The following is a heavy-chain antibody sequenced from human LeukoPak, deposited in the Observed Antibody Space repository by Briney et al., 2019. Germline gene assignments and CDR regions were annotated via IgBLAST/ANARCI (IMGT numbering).Heavy chain of an antibody. CDR3: ARLSSSWRDAFDI. V-gene: IGHV4-39*01. D-gene: IGHD6-13*01. CDR1: GGSISSTSYY. CDR2: IYYSGST. Sequence: SETLPLTCTVSGGSISSTSYYWGWIRQPPGKGLEWIGNIYYSGSTYYNPSLKSRVTISVDTSKNQFSLKVSSVTAADTAVYYCARLSSSWRDAFDIWGQGTMVTVSS. J-gene: IGHJ3*02.